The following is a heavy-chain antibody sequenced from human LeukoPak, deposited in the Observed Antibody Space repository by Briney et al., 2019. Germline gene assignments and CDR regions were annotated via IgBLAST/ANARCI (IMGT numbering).Heavy chain of an antibody. CDR2: ISSSGSTK. V-gene: IGHV3-11*04. J-gene: IGHJ4*02. Sequence: GGSLRLSCAASGLSFSDYYMTWIRQAPGKGLEWVSYISSSGSTKYYADSVKGRFTISRDNSKNTLYLQMNSLRAEDTAVYYCAKSSRYFDWYTPFDYWGQGTLVTVSS. CDR1: GLSFSDYY. D-gene: IGHD3-9*01. CDR3: AKSSRYFDWYTPFDY.